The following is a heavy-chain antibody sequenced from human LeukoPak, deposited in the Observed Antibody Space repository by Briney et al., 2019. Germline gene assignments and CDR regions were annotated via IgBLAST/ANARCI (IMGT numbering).Heavy chain of an antibody. D-gene: IGHD3-16*01. CDR3: ARGLMITFGGVMPYYFDY. CDR2: INPSGGST. Sequence: ASVKVSCKASGYTFTSYYMHWVQQAPGQGLEWMGIINPSGGSTSYAQKFQGRVTMTRDMSTSTVYMEPSSLRSEDTAVYYCARGLMITFGGVMPYYFDYWGQGTLVTVSS. CDR1: GYTFTSYY. J-gene: IGHJ4*02. V-gene: IGHV1-46*01.